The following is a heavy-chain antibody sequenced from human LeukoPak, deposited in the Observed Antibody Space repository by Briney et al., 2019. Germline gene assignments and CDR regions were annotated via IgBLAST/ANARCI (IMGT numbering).Heavy chain of an antibody. CDR2: SNTNNGGT. CDR3: ARSAYYDFWSSLADWFDP. D-gene: IGHD3-3*01. J-gene: IGHJ5*02. V-gene: IGHV1-2*02. CDR1: GYTFTGYY. Sequence: ASVKVSCKASGYTFTGYYMHWVRQAPGQGLEWVGWSNTNNGGTNNAQKFHGRVTTTRDTSFNTAYMEMSRLRSEDTAVYYCARSAYYDFWSSLADWFDPWGQGTLVTVSS.